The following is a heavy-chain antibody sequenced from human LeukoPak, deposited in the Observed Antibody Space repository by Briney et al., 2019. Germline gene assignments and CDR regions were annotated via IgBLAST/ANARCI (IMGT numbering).Heavy chain of an antibody. CDR3: ARLVALIGDAFDI. CDR1: GYSFTSYW. J-gene: IGHJ3*02. Sequence: GESLKIPCKGSGYSFTSYWIGWVRQMPGKGLEWMGIIYPGDSDTRYSPSFQGQVTISADKSISTAYLQWSSLKASDTAMYYCARLVALIGDAFDIWGQGTMVTVSS. CDR2: IYPGDSDT. V-gene: IGHV5-51*01. D-gene: IGHD2-15*01.